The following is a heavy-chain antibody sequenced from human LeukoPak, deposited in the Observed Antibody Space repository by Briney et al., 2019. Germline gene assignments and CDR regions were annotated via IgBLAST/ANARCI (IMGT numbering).Heavy chain of an antibody. J-gene: IGHJ3*01. V-gene: IGHV3-30*02. Sequence: GGSLRLSCAASGFTFSTYGMHWVRQAPGKGLEWVSFIQTDGSTKYYSDSVKGRFTISRDNPKNTVYLQMNSLSTEDTAVYYCAIEISRLVIHAFDLWGQGTMVSVSS. CDR3: AIEISRLVIHAFDL. D-gene: IGHD3-9*01. CDR1: GFTFSTYG. CDR2: IQTDGSTK.